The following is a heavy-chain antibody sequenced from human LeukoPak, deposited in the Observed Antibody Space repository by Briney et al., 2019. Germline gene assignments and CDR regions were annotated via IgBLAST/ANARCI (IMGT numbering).Heavy chain of an antibody. Sequence: GSLRLSCAASGFTFSSYSMNWVRQSPGKGLEWIGEINHSGSTNYNPSLKSRVTISVDTSKNQFSLKLSSVTAADTAVYYCARGVLYSSGRVFKYWGQGTLVTVSS. CDR3: ARGVLYSSGRVFKY. CDR2: INHSGST. V-gene: IGHV4-34*01. D-gene: IGHD6-19*01. J-gene: IGHJ4*02. CDR1: GFTFSSYS.